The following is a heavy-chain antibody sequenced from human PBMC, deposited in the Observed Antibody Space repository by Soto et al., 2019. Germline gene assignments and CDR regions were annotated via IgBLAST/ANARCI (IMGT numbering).Heavy chain of an antibody. Sequence: PSETLSLTCAVYGGSFSGYYWSWIRQPPGKGLEWIGEINHSGSTNYNPSLKSRVTISVDTSKNQFSLKLSSVTAADTAVYYCARHRGSSGYCTNGVCYSLYYYMDVWGKGTTVTVSS. D-gene: IGHD2-8*01. CDR2: INHSGST. V-gene: IGHV4-34*01. CDR1: GGSFSGYY. J-gene: IGHJ6*03. CDR3: ARHRGSSGYCTNGVCYSLYYYMDV.